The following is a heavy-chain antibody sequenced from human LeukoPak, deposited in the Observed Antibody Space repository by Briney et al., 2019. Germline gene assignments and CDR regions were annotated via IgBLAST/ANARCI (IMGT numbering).Heavy chain of an antibody. CDR3: AKESGKFDY. CDR2: ICADGGST. J-gene: IGHJ4*02. CDR1: GFTFDDYA. V-gene: IGHV3-43*02. Sequence: GGSLRLSCAASGFTFDDYATHWVRQAPGKGLEWVSLICADGGSTFSADSVKGRFSISRDNSKNSLYLQMNSLRSEYTAMYYWAKESGKFDYWGQGTLVAVSS.